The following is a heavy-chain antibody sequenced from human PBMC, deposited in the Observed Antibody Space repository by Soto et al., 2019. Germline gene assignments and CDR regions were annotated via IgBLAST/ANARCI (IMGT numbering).Heavy chain of an antibody. CDR1: GYTFTSYA. D-gene: IGHD2-21*02. V-gene: IGHV1-3*01. Sequence: ASVKVSCKASGYTFTSYAMHWVRQAPGQRLEWMGWINAGNGNTKYSQKFQGRVTITTDTSTSTAYMELRSLRSDDTAVYYCARDLRVTPYWYFDLWGRGTLVTVSS. J-gene: IGHJ2*01. CDR2: INAGNGNT. CDR3: ARDLRVTPYWYFDL.